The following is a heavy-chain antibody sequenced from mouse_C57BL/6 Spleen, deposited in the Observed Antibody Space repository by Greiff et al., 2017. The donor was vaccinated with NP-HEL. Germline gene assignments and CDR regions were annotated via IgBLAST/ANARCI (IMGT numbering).Heavy chain of an antibody. CDR2: IYPGDGDT. V-gene: IGHV1-82*01. J-gene: IGHJ1*03. Sequence: QVQLKQSGPELVKPGASVKISCKASGYAFSSSWMNWVKQRPGKGLEWIGRIYPGDGDTNYNGKFKGKATLTADKSSSTAYMQLSSLTSEDSAVYFCANRVSGYFDVWGTGTTVTVSS. D-gene: IGHD2-10*02. CDR1: GYAFSSSW. CDR3: ANRVSGYFDV.